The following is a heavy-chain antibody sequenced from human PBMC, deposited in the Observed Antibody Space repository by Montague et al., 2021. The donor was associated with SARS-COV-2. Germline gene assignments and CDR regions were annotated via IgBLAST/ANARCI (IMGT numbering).Heavy chain of an antibody. V-gene: IGHV4-31*03. Sequence: TLSLTCTVSGGSISSGGYYWSLSRQHPGKLLEFIGYIYYSGSTYCNPSLKSRVTISLDTSKKQFSLKLSSVTAADTAVDYCARARNRFSLIVVVIDTFDIWGQGTMVIVSS. CDR3: ARARNRFSLIVVVIDTFDI. D-gene: IGHD3-22*01. J-gene: IGHJ3*02. CDR2: IYYSGST. CDR1: GGSISSGGYY.